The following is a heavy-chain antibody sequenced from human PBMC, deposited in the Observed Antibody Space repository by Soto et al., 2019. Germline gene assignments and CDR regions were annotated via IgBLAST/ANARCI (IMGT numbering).Heavy chain of an antibody. D-gene: IGHD3-16*01. CDR2: ISYDGSNK. J-gene: IGHJ4*02. CDR1: GFTFSSYG. V-gene: IGHV3-30*18. CDR3: AKDSPLWATPDY. Sequence: QVQLVESGGGVVQPGRSLRLSCAASGFTFSSYGMHWVRQAPGKGLEWVAVISYDGSNKYYADSVKGRFTISRDNSKNTLYLQMNSLRAEDTAVYYCAKDSPLWATPDYWGQGTLVTVSS.